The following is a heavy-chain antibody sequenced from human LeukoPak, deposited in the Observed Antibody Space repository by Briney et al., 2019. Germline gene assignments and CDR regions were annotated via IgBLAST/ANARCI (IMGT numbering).Heavy chain of an antibody. V-gene: IGHV4-59*01. D-gene: IGHD2/OR15-2a*01. CDR3: ARWYCNRGTCYYLDY. Sequence: SETLSLTCAVSGGSLSGYYWSWIRQSPGRGLEYIGHIYYNGRTDYNPSLKSRVTISVDTSRNQFSLRLNSVTAADTAVYFCARWYCNRGTCYYLDYWGQGTLVTVSS. CDR1: GGSLSGYY. J-gene: IGHJ4*02. CDR2: IYYNGRT.